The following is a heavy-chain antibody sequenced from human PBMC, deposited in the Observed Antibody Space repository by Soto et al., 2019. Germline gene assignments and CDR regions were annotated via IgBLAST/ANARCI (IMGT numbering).Heavy chain of an antibody. D-gene: IGHD6-13*01. Sequence: PGGSLRLSCAASGFTFSSYAMSWVRQAPGKGLEWVSAISGSGGSTYYADSVKGRFTISRDNSKNTLYLQMNSLRAEDTAVYYCAKSVVAAAGYYYYYGMDVWGQGTTVTVSS. CDR3: AKSVVAAAGYYYYYGMDV. V-gene: IGHV3-23*01. J-gene: IGHJ6*02. CDR2: ISGSGGST. CDR1: GFTFSSYA.